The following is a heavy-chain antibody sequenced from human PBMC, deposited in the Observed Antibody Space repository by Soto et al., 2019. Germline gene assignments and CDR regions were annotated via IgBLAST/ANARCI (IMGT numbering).Heavy chain of an antibody. Sequence: EVQLVESGGGLVQPGGSLRLSCAASGFIFSSHWMHWVRQAPGKGLVWVSHIGPDGSNMRDADSVQGRFTISRDNARNTLFLQWNSRGDGDTSVYYWVRDNKWPFDYWGQGILVPLSP. J-gene: IGHJ4*02. CDR2: IGPDGSNM. CDR3: VRDNKWPFDY. V-gene: IGHV3-74*01. CDR1: GFIFSSHW. D-gene: IGHD5-12*01.